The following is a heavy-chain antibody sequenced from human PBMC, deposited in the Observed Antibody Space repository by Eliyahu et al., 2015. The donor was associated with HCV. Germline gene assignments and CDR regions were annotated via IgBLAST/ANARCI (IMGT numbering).Heavy chain of an antibody. CDR3: ARSGIAVAGTRGTVGFQH. V-gene: IGHV1-2*02. CDR1: GYTFTGYY. CDR2: INPNSGGT. Sequence: QVQLVQSGAEVKKPGASVKVSCKASGYTFTGYYMHWVRQAPGQGLEWMGWINPNSGGTNYAQKFQGRVTMTRDTSISTAYMELSRLRSDDTAVYYCARSGIAVAGTRGTVGFQHWGQGTLVTVSS. D-gene: IGHD6-19*01. J-gene: IGHJ1*01.